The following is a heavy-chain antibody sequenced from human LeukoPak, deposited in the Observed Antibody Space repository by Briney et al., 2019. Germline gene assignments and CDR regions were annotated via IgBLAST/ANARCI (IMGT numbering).Heavy chain of an antibody. CDR2: IYTSGST. CDR1: GGSIGSGSYY. V-gene: IGHV4-61*02. D-gene: IGHD3-22*01. J-gene: IGHJ3*02. CDR3: ARVPYDSSGYYYAAAFDI. Sequence: KTSQTRSLACTVSGGSIGSGSYYWSWIRQPAGKGLEWIGRIYTSGSTNYNPSLKSRVTISVDTSKIQFSLKLSSVTAADTAVYYCARVPYDSSGYYYAAAFDIWGQGTMVTVSS.